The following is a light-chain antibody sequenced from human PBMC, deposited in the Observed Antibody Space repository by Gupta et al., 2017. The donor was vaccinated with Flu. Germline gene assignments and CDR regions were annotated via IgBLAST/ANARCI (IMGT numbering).Light chain of an antibody. CDR1: QGISSY. CDR3: QQDYSYPFT. CDR2: AAS. J-gene: IGKJ3*01. V-gene: IGKV1-8*01. Sequence: PSSLSASTGDRVTITCRASQGISSYLAWYQQKPGKAPKLLIYAASTLQSGVPSRFSGSGSGTDFTLTISCLQSEDFATYYCQQDYSYPFTFGHGTKVDIK.